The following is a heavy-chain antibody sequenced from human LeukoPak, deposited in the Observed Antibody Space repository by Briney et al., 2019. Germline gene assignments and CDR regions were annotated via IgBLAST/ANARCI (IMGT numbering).Heavy chain of an antibody. J-gene: IGHJ6*03. Sequence: GGSLRLSCAASGFTFSSYWMSWVRQAPGKGLEWVANIKQDGSEKYYVDSVKGRFTISRDNAKNSLYLQMNSLRAEDTAVYYCAREGDYALYYYYYYMDVWGKGTTVTVSS. CDR1: GFTFSSYW. CDR3: AREGDYALYYYYYYMDV. D-gene: IGHD4-17*01. V-gene: IGHV3-7*01. CDR2: IKQDGSEK.